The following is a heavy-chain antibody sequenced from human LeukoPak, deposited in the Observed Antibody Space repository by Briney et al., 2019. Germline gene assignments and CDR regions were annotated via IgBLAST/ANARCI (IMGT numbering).Heavy chain of an antibody. CDR3: ASTFPNCSEDNCAL. J-gene: IGHJ1*01. CDR1: GVVFRNHW. D-gene: IGHD2-15*01. CDR2: IHPDGGSGK. V-gene: IGHV3-7*01. Sequence: GGSLRLSCVASGVVFRNHWMSWVRQAPGKGLEWVANIHPDGGSGKNYVDSVKGRFTISRDNAKNSLHLQMSNLRADDTAVYYYASTFPNCSEDNCALGGQGTLVTVSS.